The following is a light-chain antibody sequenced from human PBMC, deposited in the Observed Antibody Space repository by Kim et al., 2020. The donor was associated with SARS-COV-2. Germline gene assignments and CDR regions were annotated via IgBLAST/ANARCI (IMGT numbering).Light chain of an antibody. CDR2: KVS. CDR3: MQGAHWPPT. CDR1: QSLVHRDGNTY. J-gene: IGKJ2*01. Sequence: DVVMTQSPLSLPVTLGQPASISCRSSQSLVHRDGNTYLIWFHQRPGQSPRRLIYKVSNRDSGVPDRFSGSGSGTDFTLRISRVEAEDVGVYYCMQGAHWPPTFGQGTKLEV. V-gene: IGKV2-30*02.